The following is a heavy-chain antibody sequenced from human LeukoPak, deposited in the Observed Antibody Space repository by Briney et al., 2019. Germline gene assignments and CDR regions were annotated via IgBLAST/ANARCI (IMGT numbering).Heavy chain of an antibody. V-gene: IGHV3-49*04. Sequence: GGSLRLSCTASGFTFGDYAMSWVRQAPGKGLEWVGFIRSKAYGGTTEYAASVKGRFTISRDDSKSIAYLQMNSLKTEDTAVYYCTRYLYDSSGYYFGYWGQGPLVRVSS. CDR2: IRSKAYGGTT. J-gene: IGHJ4*02. D-gene: IGHD3-22*01. CDR3: TRYLYDSSGYYFGY. CDR1: GFTFGDYA.